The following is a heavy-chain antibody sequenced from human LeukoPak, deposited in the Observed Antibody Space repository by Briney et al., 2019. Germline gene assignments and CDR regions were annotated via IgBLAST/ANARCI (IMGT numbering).Heavy chain of an antibody. D-gene: IGHD2-15*01. Sequence: SVKVSCKASGGTFSSYAISWVRQAPGQGLGWMGGIIPIFGTANYAQKFQGRVTITTDESTSTAYMELSSLRSEDTAVYYCARGYCSGGSCLSRPDYWGQGTLVTVSS. J-gene: IGHJ4*02. CDR2: IIPIFGTA. CDR3: ARGYCSGGSCLSRPDY. V-gene: IGHV1-69*05. CDR1: GGTFSSYA.